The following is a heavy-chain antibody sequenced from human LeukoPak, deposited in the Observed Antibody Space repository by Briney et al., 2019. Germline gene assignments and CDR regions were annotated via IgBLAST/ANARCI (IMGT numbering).Heavy chain of an antibody. D-gene: IGHD5-12*01. CDR1: GFTFRGYN. J-gene: IGHJ4*02. CDR2: ISSSSSVI. Sequence: GGSLRLSCAASGFTFRGYNMNWVRQAPGKGLEWVSSISSSSSVISYADSVNGRFTISRDNAKNSLYLQMNSLRAEDTAVYYCARDQGGYDLEYFDYWGQGTLVTVSS. CDR3: ARDQGGYDLEYFDY. V-gene: IGHV3-21*01.